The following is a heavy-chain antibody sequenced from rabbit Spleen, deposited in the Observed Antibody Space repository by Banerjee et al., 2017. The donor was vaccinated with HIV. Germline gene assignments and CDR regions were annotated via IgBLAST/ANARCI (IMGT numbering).Heavy chain of an antibody. CDR3: ARVTDGWGLTLFNL. Sequence: QEELEESGGGLVKPEGSLTLTCKASGFSFSDRDVMCWVRQAPGKGLEWIACINTATGKPVYATWAKGRFTISTTSSTTVTLQMTSLTAADTATYFCARVTDGWGLTLFNLWGPGTLVTVS. V-gene: IGHV1S45*01. D-gene: IGHD4-1*01. CDR2: INTATGKP. J-gene: IGHJ4*01. CDR1: GFSFSDRDV.